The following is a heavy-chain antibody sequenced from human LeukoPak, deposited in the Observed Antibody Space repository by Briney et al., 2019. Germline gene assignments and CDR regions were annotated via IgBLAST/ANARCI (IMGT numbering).Heavy chain of an antibody. CDR2: INHSGST. D-gene: IGHD6-19*01. J-gene: IGHJ4*02. CDR1: GGSFSGYY. V-gene: IGHV4-34*01. CDR3: ARMGVAGTRDFDY. Sequence: SETLSLTCAVYGGSFSGYYWSWIRQPPWKGLEWIGEINHSGSTNYNPSLKSRVTISVDTSKNQFSLKLSSVTAADTAVYYCARMGVAGTRDFDYWGQGTLVTVSS.